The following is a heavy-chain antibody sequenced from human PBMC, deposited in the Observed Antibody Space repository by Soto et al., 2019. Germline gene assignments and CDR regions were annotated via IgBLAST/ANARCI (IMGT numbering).Heavy chain of an antibody. D-gene: IGHD2-15*01. V-gene: IGHV4-30-2*01. CDR2: IYHSGTT. Sequence: QLRLQESGSGLVKPSQTLSLTCAVSGGSISSGGYSWSWIRQPPGKGLDWIGYIYHSGTTFYNPSLKSRVTISVDRSKNQFSLKLRSVTAADTAVYYCARGYCSGGSCYSYSWFDPWGQGTLVTVSS. CDR3: ARGYCSGGSCYSYSWFDP. J-gene: IGHJ5*02. CDR1: GGSISSGGYS.